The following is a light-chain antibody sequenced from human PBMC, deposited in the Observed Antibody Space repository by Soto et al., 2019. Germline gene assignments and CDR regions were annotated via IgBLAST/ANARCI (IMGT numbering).Light chain of an antibody. J-gene: IGLJ1*01. Sequence: QSVLTQPPSASGSPGQSVTISCTGTSSDVGGYNYISWYQQHPGKATKLMIYEVSKRPSGVPDRFSGSKSGNTASLTVSGLQAEDEADYYCSSYAGSNNYVFGTGTRSPS. CDR2: EVS. CDR1: SSDVGGYNY. V-gene: IGLV2-8*01. CDR3: SSYAGSNNYV.